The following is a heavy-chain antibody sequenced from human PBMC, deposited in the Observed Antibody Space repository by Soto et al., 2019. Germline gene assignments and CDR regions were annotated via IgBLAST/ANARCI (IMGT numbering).Heavy chain of an antibody. CDR1: GFTFGSHW. J-gene: IGHJ5*02. Sequence: XGALKLSCFASGFTFGSHWMHWVRQAPGKGLIWVSRINSDGISTSYADAVRGRFTISRDNAKNTVYLQMNRLRVDDTAVYFCVRDRAAADLWGPGTLVTVS. CDR3: VRDRAAADL. D-gene: IGHD6-25*01. V-gene: IGHV3-74*01. CDR2: INSDGIST.